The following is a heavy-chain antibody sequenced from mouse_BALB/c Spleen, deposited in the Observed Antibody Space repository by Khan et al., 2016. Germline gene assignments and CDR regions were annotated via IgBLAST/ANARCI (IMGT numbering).Heavy chain of an antibody. CDR3: ARRGYYFSTIY. V-gene: IGHV4-1*02. D-gene: IGHD1-1*01. CDR1: ELDLRRYW. J-gene: IGHJ4*01. CDR2: INPHSSTI. Sequence: EVKFVESGGGLVQPGGPLKLPCAASELDLRRYWLSWARHAPGKGLVWIGEINPHSSTINYTTSLKSKFIISIDNAKKTPHPQMSRLRSEDTDLYYCARRGYYFSTIYWGQGTSSTGSS.